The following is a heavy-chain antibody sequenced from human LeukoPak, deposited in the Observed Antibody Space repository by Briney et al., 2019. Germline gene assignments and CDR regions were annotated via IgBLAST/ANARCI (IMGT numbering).Heavy chain of an antibody. CDR3: ARRVVVVTAIPYYYFDY. J-gene: IGHJ4*02. Sequence: KPSGTLSLTCTVSGGSISSSSYYWGWIRQPPGKGLEWIGSIYYSGSTYYNPSLKSRVTISVDTSKNQFSLKLSSVTAADTAVYYCARRVVVVTAIPYYYFDYWGQGTLVTVSS. CDR1: GGSISSSSYY. V-gene: IGHV4-39*01. D-gene: IGHD2-21*02. CDR2: IYYSGST.